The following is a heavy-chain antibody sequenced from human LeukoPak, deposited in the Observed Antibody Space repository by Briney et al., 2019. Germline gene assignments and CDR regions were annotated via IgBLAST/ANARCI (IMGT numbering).Heavy chain of an antibody. CDR3: AKDPRGIAAAGDAFDI. V-gene: IGHV3-48*03. J-gene: IGHJ3*02. D-gene: IGHD6-13*01. CDR1: GFTFSSYE. CDR2: ISSSGSTI. Sequence: PGGSLRLSCAASGFTFSSYEMNWVRQAPGKGLEWVSYISSSGSTIYYADSVKGRFTISRDNSKNTLYLQMNSLRAEDTAVYYCAKDPRGIAAAGDAFDIWGQGTMVTVSS.